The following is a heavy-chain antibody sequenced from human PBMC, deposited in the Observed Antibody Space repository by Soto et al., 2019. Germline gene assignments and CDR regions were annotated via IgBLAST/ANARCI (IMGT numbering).Heavy chain of an antibody. CDR1: GFTFSSYW. V-gene: IGHV3-7*01. Sequence: PGGSLRLSCAASGFTFSSYWMSWVRQAPGKGLEWVANIKQDGSEKYYVDSVKGRFTISRDNAKNSLYLQMNSLRAEDTAVYYCARLEGSSPAQDLAAEYFQHWGQGTLVTVSS. D-gene: IGHD6-13*01. CDR2: IKQDGSEK. J-gene: IGHJ1*01. CDR3: ARLEGSSPAQDLAAEYFQH.